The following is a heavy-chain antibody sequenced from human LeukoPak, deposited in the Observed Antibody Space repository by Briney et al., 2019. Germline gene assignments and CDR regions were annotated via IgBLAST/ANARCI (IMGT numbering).Heavy chain of an antibody. CDR3: ARAGYSSSWSFFDY. CDR2: IKQDGSAK. D-gene: IGHD6-13*01. V-gene: IGHV3-7*04. J-gene: IGHJ4*02. Sequence: PGGSLRLSCAASGFTFSRYWMSWVRQAPGKGLEWVANIKQDGSAKYYGDSVEGRFTISRDNAKNSLYLQMNSLRAEDTAVYYCARAGYSSSWSFFDYWGQGTLVTVSS. CDR1: GFTFSRYW.